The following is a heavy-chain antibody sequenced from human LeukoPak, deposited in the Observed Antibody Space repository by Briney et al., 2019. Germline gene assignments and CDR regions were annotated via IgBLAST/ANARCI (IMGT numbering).Heavy chain of an antibody. V-gene: IGHV4-34*01. CDR2: INHSGST. Sequence: SETLSLTCAVYGGSFGGYYWSWIRQPPGKGLEWIGEINHSGSTNYNPSLKSRVTISVDTSKNQFSLKLSSVTAADTAVYYCARTVTKAGEPFDYWGQGTLVTVSS. D-gene: IGHD4-17*01. CDR1: GGSFGGYY. J-gene: IGHJ4*02. CDR3: ARTVTKAGEPFDY.